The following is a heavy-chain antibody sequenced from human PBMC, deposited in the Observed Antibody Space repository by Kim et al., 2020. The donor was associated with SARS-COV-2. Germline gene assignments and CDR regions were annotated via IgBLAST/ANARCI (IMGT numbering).Heavy chain of an antibody. J-gene: IGHJ4*02. CDR3: TTVSMR. V-gene: IGHV3-15*01. D-gene: IGHD2-2*01. CDR1: GIPFSNAW. CDR2: IKSKTDGGTA. Sequence: GGSLRLSCAVSGIPFSNAWFNWVRQSPGKGLEWVGRIKSKTDGGTADLAVPVKGRFAISRDDSKNTLSLLMNNVETDDSAVYYCTTVSMRWGQGTLVTV.